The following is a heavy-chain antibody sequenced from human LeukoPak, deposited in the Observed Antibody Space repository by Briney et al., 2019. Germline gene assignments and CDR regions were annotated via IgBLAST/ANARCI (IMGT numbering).Heavy chain of an antibody. V-gene: IGHV4-39*01. CDR1: SGSISSSSYY. J-gene: IGHJ4*02. CDR3: ARHGYCSGGNCYFDY. CDR2: IYYSGNT. Sequence: SETLSLTCTVSSGSISSSSYYWGWIRQPRGKGLEWIGSIYYSGNTYYNPSLKSRATISVDTSKNQFSLKLSSVTAADTAVYYCARHGYCSGGNCYFDYWGQGTPVTVSS. D-gene: IGHD2-15*01.